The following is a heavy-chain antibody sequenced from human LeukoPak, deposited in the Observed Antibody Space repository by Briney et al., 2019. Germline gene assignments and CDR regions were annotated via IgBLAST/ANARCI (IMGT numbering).Heavy chain of an antibody. CDR3: ARGPIYSGGPHWFDP. J-gene: IGHJ5*02. CDR2: MNPNSGNT. D-gene: IGHD2-15*01. CDR1: GYTFTSYD. V-gene: IGHV1-8*01. Sequence: GASVKVSCKASGYTFTSYDINWVRQATGQGLEWMGWMNPNSGNTGYAQKFQGRVTITRNTSISTAYMELSSLRSEDTAVYYCARGPIYSGGPHWFDPWGQGTLVTASS.